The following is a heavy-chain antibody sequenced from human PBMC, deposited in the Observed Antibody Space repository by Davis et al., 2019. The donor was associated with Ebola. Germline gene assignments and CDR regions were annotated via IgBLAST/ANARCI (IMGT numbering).Heavy chain of an antibody. CDR2: FYIGGST. V-gene: IGHV3-66*01. D-gene: IGHD5-24*01. Sequence: GGSLRLSCAASGFTVSSNYMSWVHQAPGKGLEWVSVFYIGGSTYYADSVKGRFTISRDTSKNTLYLQMNSLRAEDTAVYYCARGDGYNYWVSWGQGTLVTVSS. CDR1: GFTVSSNY. CDR3: ARGDGYNYWVS. J-gene: IGHJ5*02.